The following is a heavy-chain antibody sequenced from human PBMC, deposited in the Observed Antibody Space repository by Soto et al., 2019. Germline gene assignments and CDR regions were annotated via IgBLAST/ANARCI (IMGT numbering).Heavy chain of an antibody. V-gene: IGHV3-23*01. CDR3: ANLITFGGVIVDY. Sequence: EVQLLESGGGLVQPGGSLRLSCAASGFTFSSYAMSWVRQAPGMGLEWVSAISGSGGSTYYADSVKGRFTISRDNSKNTLYLQMNSLRAEDTAVYYCANLITFGGVIVDYWGQGTLVTVSS. CDR1: GFTFSSYA. CDR2: ISGSGGST. J-gene: IGHJ4*02. D-gene: IGHD3-16*02.